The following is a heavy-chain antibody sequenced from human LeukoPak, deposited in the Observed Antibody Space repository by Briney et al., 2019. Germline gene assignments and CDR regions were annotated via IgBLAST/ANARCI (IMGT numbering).Heavy chain of an antibody. Sequence: GGSLRLSCAASGFTFSSYSMNWVRQAPGKGLEWVSSISSSSSYIYYADSVKGRFTISRDNAKNSLYLQMNSLRAEDTAVYYCAKVHARRYCSGGSCYFDYWGQGTLVTVSS. CDR1: GFTFSSYS. D-gene: IGHD2-15*01. J-gene: IGHJ4*02. CDR3: AKVHARRYCSGGSCYFDY. CDR2: ISSSSSYI. V-gene: IGHV3-21*01.